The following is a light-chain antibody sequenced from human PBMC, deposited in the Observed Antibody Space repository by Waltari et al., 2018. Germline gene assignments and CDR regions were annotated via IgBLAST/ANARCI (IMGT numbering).Light chain of an antibody. J-gene: IGLJ1*01. CDR3: SSYTSSSTYV. V-gene: IGLV2-14*02. CDR1: SVKVGGYNI. Sequence: QPALTQPAPCFGLPGQPTPSSATGPSVKVGGYNIVPWYQQHPGKAPKLMIYDVSKRPSGVSNRFSGSKSGNTASLTISGLQAEDEADYYCSSYTSSSTYVFGTGTKVTVL. CDR2: DVS.